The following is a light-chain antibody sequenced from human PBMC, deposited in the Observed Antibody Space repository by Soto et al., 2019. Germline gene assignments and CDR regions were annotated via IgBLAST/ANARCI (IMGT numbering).Light chain of an antibody. CDR1: SSDVGGYNY. Sequence: QSVLTQPRSVSGSPGQSVTISCTGTSSDVGGYNYVSWYQQHPGTAPKVLIFDNSNRPSGVPDRFSGSKSGTSASLAITGLQAEDEAVYYCHSYDVSLRGPAFGGGTKLTVL. CDR2: DNS. J-gene: IGLJ2*01. CDR3: HSYDVSLRGPA. V-gene: IGLV2-11*01.